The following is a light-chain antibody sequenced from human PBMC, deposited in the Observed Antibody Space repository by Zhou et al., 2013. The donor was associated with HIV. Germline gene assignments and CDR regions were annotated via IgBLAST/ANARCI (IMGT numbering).Light chain of an antibody. CDR3: QQYGSSPLT. J-gene: IGKJ4*01. Sequence: EIVMTQSPAILSVSPGERATLSCRASLSVPGNWFAWYQQKAGQAPRLLIYDTSSGATGIPDRFSGSGSGTDFTLTISRLEPEDSAVYYCQQYGSSPLTFGGGPRWRSN. CDR1: LSVPGNW. V-gene: IGKV3-20*01. CDR2: DTS.